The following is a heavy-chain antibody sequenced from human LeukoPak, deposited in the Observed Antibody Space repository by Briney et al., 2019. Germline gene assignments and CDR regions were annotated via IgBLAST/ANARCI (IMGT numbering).Heavy chain of an antibody. V-gene: IGHV3-30*03. J-gene: IGHJ4*02. CDR3: VASSGSYHY. CDR2: ISYDGSDE. CDR1: GFTFNTYG. D-gene: IGHD3-10*01. Sequence: PGRSLRLSCAASGFTFNTYGMHWVRQAPGKGLEWVAIISYDGSDEYYADSVKGRFTISRDNSKNTLSLQVHSLTAEDTAAYYCVASSGSYHYWGQGTLVTVSS.